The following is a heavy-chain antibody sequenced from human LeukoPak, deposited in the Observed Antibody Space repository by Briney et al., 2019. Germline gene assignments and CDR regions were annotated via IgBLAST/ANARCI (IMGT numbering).Heavy chain of an antibody. J-gene: IGHJ6*03. Sequence: ASVKVSCKASGYTFTGYYMHWVRQAPGQGLEWMGWINPNSGGTNYAQKFQGRVTMTRDTSICTAYMELSRLRSDDTAVYYCARAPQRAIRRYYYYYMDVWGKGTTVTVSS. CDR2: INPNSGGT. V-gene: IGHV1-2*02. CDR3: ARAPQRAIRRYYYYYMDV. D-gene: IGHD2-2*01. CDR1: GYTFTGYY.